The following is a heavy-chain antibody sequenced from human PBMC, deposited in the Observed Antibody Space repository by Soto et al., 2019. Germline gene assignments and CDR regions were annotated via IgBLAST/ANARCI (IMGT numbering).Heavy chain of an antibody. CDR3: ARAGYYDSSGHLLDY. Sequence: GLEWMGGIIPIFGTANYAQKFQGRVTITADESTSTAYMELSSLRSEDTAVFYCARAGYYDSSGHLLDYWGQGTLVIGSS. V-gene: IGHV1-69*01. D-gene: IGHD3-22*01. J-gene: IGHJ4*02. CDR2: IIPIFGTA.